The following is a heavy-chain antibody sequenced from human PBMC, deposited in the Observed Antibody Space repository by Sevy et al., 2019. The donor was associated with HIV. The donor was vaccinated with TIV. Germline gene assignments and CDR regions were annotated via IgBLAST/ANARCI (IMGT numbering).Heavy chain of an antibody. CDR3: ARRMVYALNWFDP. V-gene: IGHV4-59*12. CDR1: GGSISSYY. Sequence: SETLSLTCTVSGGSISSYYWSWIRRPPGKGLEWIGYIYYSGSTNYNPSLKSRVTISVDTSKNQFSLKLSSVTAADTAVYYRARRMVYALNWFDPWGQGTLVTVSS. D-gene: IGHD2-8*01. J-gene: IGHJ5*02. CDR2: IYYSGST.